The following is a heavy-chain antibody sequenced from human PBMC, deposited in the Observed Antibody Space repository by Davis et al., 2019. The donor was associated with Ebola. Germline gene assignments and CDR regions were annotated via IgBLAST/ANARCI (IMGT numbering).Heavy chain of an antibody. Sequence: AASVKVSCKASGGTFSSYAINWVRQATGQGLEWMGWMNPHSGNTGYASKFQGRVTMTRDNSINTAYMELSSLTSEDTAVYYCARPIEKRCSPGCFDLWGRGTLVTVSS. V-gene: IGHV1-8*02. CDR3: ARPIEKRCSPGCFDL. J-gene: IGHJ2*01. CDR1: GGTFSSYA. CDR2: MNPHSGNT. D-gene: IGHD4/OR15-4a*01.